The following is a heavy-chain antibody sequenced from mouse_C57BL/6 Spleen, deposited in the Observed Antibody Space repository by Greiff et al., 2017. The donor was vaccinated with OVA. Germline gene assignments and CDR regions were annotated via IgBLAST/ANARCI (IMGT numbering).Heavy chain of an antibody. CDR1: GYAFSSYW. Sequence: QVQLQQSGAELVKPGASVKISCKASGYAFSSYWMNWVKQRPGKGLEWIGQIYPGDGDTNYNGKFKGKATLTADKSSSTAYMQLSSLTSEDSAVYFCARGGYYGSKGLWYFDVWGTGTTVTVSS. D-gene: IGHD1-1*01. CDR2: IYPGDGDT. CDR3: ARGGYYGSKGLWYFDV. V-gene: IGHV1-80*01. J-gene: IGHJ1*03.